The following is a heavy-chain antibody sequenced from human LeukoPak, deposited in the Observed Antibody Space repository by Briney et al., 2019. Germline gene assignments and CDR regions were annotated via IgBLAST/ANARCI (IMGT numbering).Heavy chain of an antibody. D-gene: IGHD2-21*01. J-gene: IGHJ4*02. CDR1: GFTVSSNY. V-gene: IGHV3-66*02. Sequence: GGSLRLSCAASGFTVSSNYMSWVRQAPGKGLEWVSVIYSGGSTYYVDSVKGRFTISRDNSKNTLYLQMNSLRAEDTAVYYCAIGAYSTGLFDYWGQGTLVTVSS. CDR2: IYSGGST. CDR3: AIGAYSTGLFDY.